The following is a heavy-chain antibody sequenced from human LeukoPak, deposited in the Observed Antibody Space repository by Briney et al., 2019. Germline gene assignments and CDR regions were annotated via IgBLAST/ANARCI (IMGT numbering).Heavy chain of an antibody. V-gene: IGHV3-74*01. Sequence: PGGSLRLSCAASGFTFSSYSMNWVRQAPGKGLVWVSRIKSDGSSTSYADSVKGRFTISRDNAKNTLYLQMNSLRAEDTAVYYCARDGRLYYDILTGYLGFDPWGQGTLVTVSS. CDR3: ARDGRLYYDILTGYLGFDP. CDR1: GFTFSSYS. CDR2: IKSDGSST. J-gene: IGHJ5*02. D-gene: IGHD3-9*01.